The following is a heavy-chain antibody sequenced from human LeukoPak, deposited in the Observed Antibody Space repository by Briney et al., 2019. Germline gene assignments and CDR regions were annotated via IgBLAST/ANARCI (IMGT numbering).Heavy chain of an antibody. J-gene: IGHJ1*01. V-gene: IGHV1-69*13. Sequence: GASVKVSCKASGGTFSKYTISWVRQRPGQGPEWMGGITPLFGTANYAQEFQGRVTITADESASTAYMELSSLRSEDTAVYYCARDSSGIRSLIAHWGQGTLVTVSS. CDR2: ITPLFGTA. CDR3: ARDSSGIRSLIAH. CDR1: GGTFSKYT. D-gene: IGHD6-13*01.